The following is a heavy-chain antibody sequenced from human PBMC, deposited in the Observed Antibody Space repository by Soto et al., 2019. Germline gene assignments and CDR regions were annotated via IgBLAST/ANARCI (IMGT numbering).Heavy chain of an antibody. CDR1: GGTFSSYA. V-gene: IGHV1-69*13. J-gene: IGHJ6*02. CDR2: IIPIFGTA. Sequence: GASVKVSCKASGGTFSSYAISWVRQAPGQGLEWMGGIIPIFGTANYAQKFQGRVTITADESTSTAYMELSSLRSEDTAVYYCARMSIAARQVRYYYYGMDVWGQGTTVTVSS. D-gene: IGHD6-6*01. CDR3: ARMSIAARQVRYYYYGMDV.